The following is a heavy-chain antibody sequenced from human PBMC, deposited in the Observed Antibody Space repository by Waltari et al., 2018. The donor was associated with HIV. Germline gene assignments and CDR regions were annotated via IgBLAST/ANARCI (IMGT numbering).Heavy chain of an antibody. CDR3: ARGRTTVVYWYFDL. CDR2: IYYSGGT. D-gene: IGHD4-17*01. Sequence: QLQLQESGPGLVKPSETLSLTCTVSGGSISSSSYYWGWIRQPPGKGLEWVGSIYYSGGTCYNPALEIRVTISVDTSKNPSSLKLSSVTAADTAVYDCARGRTTVVYWYFDLWGRGTLVTVSS. V-gene: IGHV4-39*07. J-gene: IGHJ2*01. CDR1: GGSISSSSYY.